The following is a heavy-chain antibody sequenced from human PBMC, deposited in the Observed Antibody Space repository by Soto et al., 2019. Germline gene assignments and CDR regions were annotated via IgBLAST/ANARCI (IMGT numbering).Heavy chain of an antibody. V-gene: IGHV1-69*06. CDR3: ARSDTDNYYYYGMDV. CDR1: GVTFSSYA. D-gene: IGHD5-18*01. Sequence: ASLKVSCKASGVTFSSYAISWVRQPPGQGLEWMGGIIPIFGTANYAQKFQGRVTITADKSTSTAYMERSSLRSEDTAVYYCARSDTDNYYYYGMDVWGQGTTVTVSS. CDR2: IIPIFGTA. J-gene: IGHJ6*02.